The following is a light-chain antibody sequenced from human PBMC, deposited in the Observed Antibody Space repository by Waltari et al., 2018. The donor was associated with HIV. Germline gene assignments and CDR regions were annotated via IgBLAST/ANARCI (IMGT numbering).Light chain of an antibody. CDR1: SSAVGAYTF. V-gene: IGLV2-14*03. CDR3: GSYTSSSTLV. Sequence: QSALTQPASVSGSPGQSITLSCTGTSSAVGAYTFVSWYQQHPGKAPKLMIYDVSSRPSGVSDRFSGSKSGNTASLTISGLQAEDEADYYCGSYTSSSTLVFGGGTKLTVL. J-gene: IGLJ3*02. CDR2: DVS.